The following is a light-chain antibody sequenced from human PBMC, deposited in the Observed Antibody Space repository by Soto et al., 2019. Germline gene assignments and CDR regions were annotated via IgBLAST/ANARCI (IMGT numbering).Light chain of an antibody. Sequence: EIVMTQSAATLSVSPGERATLSCRASQSVSIDLAWYQQTPGQAPRLLIYGASTRATGIPVRFSGSASGTDFTLTINRLEPADFAVYYCQHYGSSPRTFGQGTKVDIK. J-gene: IGKJ1*01. CDR3: QHYGSSPRT. CDR1: QSVSID. V-gene: IGKV3-15*01. CDR2: GAS.